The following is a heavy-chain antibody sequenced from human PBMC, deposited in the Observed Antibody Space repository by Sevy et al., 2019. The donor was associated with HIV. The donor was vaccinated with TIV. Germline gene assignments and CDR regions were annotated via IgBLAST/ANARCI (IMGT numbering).Heavy chain of an antibody. D-gene: IGHD5-18*01. CDR2: IYYTGTT. V-gene: IGHV4-39*01. CDR1: GGSISSSSYY. J-gene: IGHJ4*02. Sequence: SETLSLICSVSGGSISSSSYYWGWVRQPPGKGLEWIGSIYYTGTTYYNPSLKSRVTISKDTYKNQLSLKLSSVTAADTAVYHCARPESLQYNYAFDSWGPGTLVTVSS. CDR3: ARPESLQYNYAFDS.